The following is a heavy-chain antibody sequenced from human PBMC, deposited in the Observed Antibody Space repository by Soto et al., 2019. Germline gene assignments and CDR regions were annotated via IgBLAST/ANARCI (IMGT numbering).Heavy chain of an antibody. CDR1: GFTFSSYG. J-gene: IGHJ4*02. Sequence: GGSLRLSCAASGFTFSSYGMHWVRQAPGKGLEWVAVIWYDGSNKYYADSVKGRFTISRDNSKNTLYLQMNSLRAEDTAVYYCARDRPYYYDSSGYVMDYWGQGTLVTVSS. CDR3: ARDRPYYYDSSGYVMDY. D-gene: IGHD3-22*01. CDR2: IWYDGSNK. V-gene: IGHV3-33*01.